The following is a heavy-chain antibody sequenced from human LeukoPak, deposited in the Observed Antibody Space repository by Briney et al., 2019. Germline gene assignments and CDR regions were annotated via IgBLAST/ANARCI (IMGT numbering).Heavy chain of an antibody. Sequence: SETLSLTCTVSGGSISSYYWSWIRQPPGKGLEWIGYIYYSGSTNYNPSLKSRVTISVDTSKNQFSLKLRSVTAADTAMYYCARRHGAAAGDAFDIWGQGTMVTVSS. J-gene: IGHJ3*02. CDR2: IYYSGST. V-gene: IGHV4-59*12. CDR3: ARRHGAAAGDAFDI. CDR1: GGSISSYY. D-gene: IGHD6-13*01.